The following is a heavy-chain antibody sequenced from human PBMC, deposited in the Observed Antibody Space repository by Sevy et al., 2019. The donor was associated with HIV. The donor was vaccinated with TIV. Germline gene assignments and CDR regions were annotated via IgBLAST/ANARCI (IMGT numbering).Heavy chain of an antibody. CDR3: ARDGYYGSGSNRYYYYGMDV. CDR1: GFTFSSYE. V-gene: IGHV3-48*03. D-gene: IGHD3-10*01. J-gene: IGHJ6*02. Sequence: GGSLRLSCAASGFTFSSYEMNWVRQAPGKGLEWVSYISSSGSTIYYADSVKGRFTISRDNAKNSLYLQMNSLRAEDTAVYYCARDGYYGSGSNRYYYYGMDVWGQGTTVTVSS. CDR2: ISSSGSTI.